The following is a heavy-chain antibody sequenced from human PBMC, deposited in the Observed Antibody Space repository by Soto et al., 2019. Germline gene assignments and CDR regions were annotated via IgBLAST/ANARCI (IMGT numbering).Heavy chain of an antibody. V-gene: IGHV4-59*01. CDR2: IYYSGST. CDR3: ARLYCSGGSCYDYYGMDV. D-gene: IGHD2-15*01. J-gene: IGHJ6*02. Sequence: SSETLSLTCTVSGGSISSYYWSWIRQPPGKGLEWIGYIYYSGSTNYNPSLKSRVTISVDTSKNQFSLKLSSVTAADTAVYYCARLYCSGGSCYDYYGMDVWGQGTTVTVSS. CDR1: GGSISSYY.